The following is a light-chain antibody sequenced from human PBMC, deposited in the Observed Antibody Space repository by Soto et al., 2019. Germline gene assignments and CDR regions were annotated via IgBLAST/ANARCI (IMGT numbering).Light chain of an antibody. J-gene: IGLJ1*01. Sequence: QSVLTQPASVSGSPGQSITISCTGTSSDVGGYDYVSWYQQHPDKAPKLIVYEVTHRPSGVSNRFSGSKSGNTASLTISGLQAEDEADYYCSSLTSGSNRVFGTGTQLTVL. CDR2: EVT. V-gene: IGLV2-14*01. CDR1: SSDVGGYDY. CDR3: SSLTSGSNRV.